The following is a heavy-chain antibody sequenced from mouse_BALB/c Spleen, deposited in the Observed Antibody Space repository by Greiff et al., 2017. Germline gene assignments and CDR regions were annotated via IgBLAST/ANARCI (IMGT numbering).Heavy chain of an antibody. CDR2: IWAGGST. CDR3: ARDGVTTATWYFDV. D-gene: IGHD1-2*01. J-gene: IGHJ1*01. V-gene: IGHV2-9*02. CDR1: GFSLTSYG. Sequence: VHLVESGPGLVAPSQSLSITCTVSGFSLTSYGVHWVRQPPGKGLEWLGVIWAGGSTNYNSALMSRLSISKDNSKSQVFLKMNSLQTDDTAMYYCARDGVTTATWYFDVWGAGTTVTVSS.